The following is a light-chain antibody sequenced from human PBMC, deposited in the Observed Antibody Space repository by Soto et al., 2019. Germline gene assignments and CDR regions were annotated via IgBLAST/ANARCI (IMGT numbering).Light chain of an antibody. V-gene: IGLV2-14*03. J-gene: IGLJ2*01. Sequence: QSVLTQPASVSGSPGQSITISCTGTSSDVGGYTYVSWYQQHPGKAPKLMIYEVSNRPSGDSNRFSGSKSGNTASLTISGLQAEDEADYYCSSYTSSGTVLFGGGTKLTVL. CDR3: SSYTSSGTVL. CDR2: EVS. CDR1: SSDVGGYTY.